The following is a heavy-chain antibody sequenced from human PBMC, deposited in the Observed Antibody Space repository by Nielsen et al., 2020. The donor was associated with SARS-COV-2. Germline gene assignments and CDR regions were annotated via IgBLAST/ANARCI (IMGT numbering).Heavy chain of an antibody. CDR1: GFTISSSF. Sequence: GESLKISCGASGFTISSSFMSWVRQAAGKGLDWVSVIYTDGSTSHADSVKGRFTISSDNSKNTLYLQMNSLIAEDTAVYYCARDNWGRMDVWGQGTTVTVSS. CDR2: IYTDGST. CDR3: ARDNWGRMDV. D-gene: IGHD7-27*01. V-gene: IGHV3-66*01. J-gene: IGHJ6*02.